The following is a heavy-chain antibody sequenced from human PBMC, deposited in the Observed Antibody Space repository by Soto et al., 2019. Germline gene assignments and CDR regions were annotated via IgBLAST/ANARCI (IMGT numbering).Heavy chain of an antibody. D-gene: IGHD5-12*01. Sequence: QVQLVQSGAEVKKPGASVKVSCKASGYTFTSYGISWVRQAPGQGLEWMGWISAYNGNTHYAQKLQGRVTMTTDTSTSTAYMELRCLRSDDTAVYSYAKSIPEYSGYDFGYWGQGTLVTVSS. CDR3: AKSIPEYSGYDFGY. V-gene: IGHV1-18*01. CDR2: ISAYNGNT. CDR1: GYTFTSYG. J-gene: IGHJ4*02.